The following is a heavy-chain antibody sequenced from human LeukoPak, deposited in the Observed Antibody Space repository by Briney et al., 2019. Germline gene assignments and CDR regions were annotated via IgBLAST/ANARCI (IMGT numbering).Heavy chain of an antibody. J-gene: IGHJ4*02. CDR1: GGSFSGYY. D-gene: IGHD4-23*01. V-gene: IGHV4-34*01. Sequence: SETLSLTCAVYGGSFSGYYWSWIRQPPGKGLEWIGEINHSGSTNYNPSLKSRVTISVDTSKNQFSLKLSSVTAADTAVYYCAREGSYGGHPFDYWGQGTLVTVSS. CDR2: INHSGST. CDR3: AREGSYGGHPFDY.